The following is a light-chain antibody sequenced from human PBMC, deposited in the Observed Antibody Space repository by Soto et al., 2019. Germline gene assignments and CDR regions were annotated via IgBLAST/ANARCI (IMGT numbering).Light chain of an antibody. J-gene: IGKJ1*01. CDR2: VAS. CDR3: QQRYNWPRT. V-gene: IGKV3-11*01. CDR1: QSVTNY. Sequence: DIVLTQSPATLSLSPGERATLSCRASQSVTNYLVWYQQKPGQAPRLLIHVASNRATGIPARFSGSGSGTDFTLTISSLEPEDFAVYYCQQRYNWPRTFGQGTQVEIK.